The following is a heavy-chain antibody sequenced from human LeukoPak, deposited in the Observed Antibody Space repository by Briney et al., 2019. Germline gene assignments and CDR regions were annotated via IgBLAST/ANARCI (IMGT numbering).Heavy chain of an antibody. D-gene: IGHD6-13*01. Sequence: PGGSLRLSCAASGFTFSSYAMHWVRQAPGKGLEWVAVISYDGSNKYYADSMKGRFTISRDNSKNTLYLQMNSLRAEDTAVYYCARDLRYSSSWSLDYWGQGTLVTVSS. V-gene: IGHV3-30-3*01. CDR1: GFTFSSYA. CDR2: ISYDGSNK. CDR3: ARDLRYSSSWSLDY. J-gene: IGHJ4*02.